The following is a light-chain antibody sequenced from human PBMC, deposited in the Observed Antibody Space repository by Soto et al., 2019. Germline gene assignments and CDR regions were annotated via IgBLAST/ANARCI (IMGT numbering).Light chain of an antibody. V-gene: IGKV1-39*01. CDR3: QQSYITPPIT. J-gene: IGKJ5*01. Sequence: DIQVTQSPSSLSASVGDRVTITCRASQSISSYLNWYQQKPGKAPKLLIYAASSLQSGVPSRFSGSGSGTDFTLTISSRQPEDFATYYCQQSYITPPITFGQGTRLEIK. CDR2: AAS. CDR1: QSISSY.